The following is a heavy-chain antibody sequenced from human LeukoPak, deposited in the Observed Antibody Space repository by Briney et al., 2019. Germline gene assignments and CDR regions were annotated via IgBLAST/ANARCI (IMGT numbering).Heavy chain of an antibody. CDR3: ARDSTYCSGGSCDGAFDI. Sequence: PGGSLRLSCAASGFTFSSYETNWVRQAPGKGLEWVSYISSSGSTKYYADSVKGRFTISRDNAKNSLYLQMNSLRAEDTALYYCARDSTYCSGGSCDGAFDIWGQGTMVTVSS. D-gene: IGHD2-15*01. CDR1: GFTFSSYE. J-gene: IGHJ3*02. CDR2: ISSSGSTK. V-gene: IGHV3-48*03.